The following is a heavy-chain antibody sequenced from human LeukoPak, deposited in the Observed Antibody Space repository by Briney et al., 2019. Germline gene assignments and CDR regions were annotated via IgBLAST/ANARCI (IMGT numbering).Heavy chain of an antibody. CDR3: ARVSIAAAGTTDY. Sequence: GGSLRLSCAASGFTFSSYSMNWVRQAPGKGLEWVSSISSSSYIYYADSVKGRFTISRDNAKNSLYLQMNSLRAEDTAVYYCARVSIAAAGTTDYWGQGTLVTVSS. CDR1: GFTFSSYS. J-gene: IGHJ4*02. CDR2: ISSSSYI. D-gene: IGHD6-13*01. V-gene: IGHV3-21*01.